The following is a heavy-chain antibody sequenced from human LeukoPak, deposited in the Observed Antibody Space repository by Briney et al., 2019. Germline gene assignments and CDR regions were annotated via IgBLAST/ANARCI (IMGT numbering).Heavy chain of an antibody. J-gene: IGHJ4*01. D-gene: IGHD6-19*01. CDR2: IIYDGSNK. CDR3: ARGVGETLSGWTLDY. CDR1: GFDFSSYA. V-gene: IGHV3-30*04. Sequence: GGSLRLSCAASGFDFSSYAMHWVRQAPGKGLEWMAAIIYDGSNKNYADSVKGRFTISRDNSRNTLYMKMNSLRVEDTAVYYCARGVGETLSGWTLDYWGHGTLVAVSS.